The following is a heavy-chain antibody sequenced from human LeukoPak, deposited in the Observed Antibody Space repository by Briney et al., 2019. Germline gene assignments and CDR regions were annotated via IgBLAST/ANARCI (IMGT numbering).Heavy chain of an antibody. CDR3: ARGVTIFGVVIADFDY. CDR1: GFTFSSYW. V-gene: IGHV3-74*01. Sequence: GGFLRLSCAASGFTFSSYWMHWVRQAPGKGLVWVSRINSDGSSTSYADSVKGRFTISRDNAKNTLYLQMNSLRAEDTAVYYCARGVTIFGVVIADFDYWGQGTLVTVSS. D-gene: IGHD3-3*01. J-gene: IGHJ4*02. CDR2: INSDGSST.